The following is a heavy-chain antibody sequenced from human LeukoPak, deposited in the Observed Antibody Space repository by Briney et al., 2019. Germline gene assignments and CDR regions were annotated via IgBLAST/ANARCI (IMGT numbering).Heavy chain of an antibody. CDR3: ARGVLTVAGTTTFDY. V-gene: IGHV4-34*01. D-gene: IGHD6-19*01. CDR2: INHSGST. J-gene: IGHJ4*02. Sequence: SETLSLTCAVYGGSFSGYYWSWIRQPPGKGLEWIGEINHSGSTNYNPSLKSRVTISVDTSKNQFSLKLSSVTAADTAVYYCARGVLTVAGTTTFDYWGQGTLVTVSP. CDR1: GGSFSGYY.